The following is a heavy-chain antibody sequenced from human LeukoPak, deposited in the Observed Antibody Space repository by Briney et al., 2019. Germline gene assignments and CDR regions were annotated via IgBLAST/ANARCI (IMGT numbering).Heavy chain of an antibody. Sequence: PGGSLRLSCAASGFTFSSYAMHWVRQAPGKGLEYVSAISSNGGSTYYANSVKGRFTISRDNSKNTLYLQMGSLRVEDMAVYYCARESGPRELNAFDIWGQGTMVTVSS. CDR2: ISSNGGST. CDR3: ARESGPRELNAFDI. CDR1: GFTFSSYA. V-gene: IGHV3-64*01. D-gene: IGHD3-3*01. J-gene: IGHJ3*02.